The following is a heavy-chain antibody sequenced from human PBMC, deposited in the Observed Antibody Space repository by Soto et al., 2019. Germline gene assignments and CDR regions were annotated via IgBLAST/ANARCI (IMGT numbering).Heavy chain of an antibody. CDR1: GGSISSYY. CDR2: IYYSGST. J-gene: IGHJ4*02. Sequence: SETLSLTCTVSGGSISSYYCSWIRQPPGKGLEWIGYIYYSGSTNYNPSLKSRVTISVDTSKNQFSLKLSSVTAADTAVYYCARGGGDKVSTFDYWGQGTLVTVSS. CDR3: ARGGGDKVSTFDY. D-gene: IGHD3-16*01. V-gene: IGHV4-59*01.